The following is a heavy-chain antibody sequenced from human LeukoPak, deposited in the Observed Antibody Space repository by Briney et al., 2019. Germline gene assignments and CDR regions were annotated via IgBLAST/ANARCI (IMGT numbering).Heavy chain of an antibody. CDR1: GFTFSTYY. CDR2: IKQDGSEK. CDR3: AREESPIAAAGDIDY. Sequence: PGGSLRLSCAASGFTFSTYYMTWVRQAPGKGLEWVANIKQDGSEKYFADSVKGRFTISRDNAKNSLYLQMNSLRAEDTAVYYCAREESPIAAAGDIDYWGQGTLVTVSS. D-gene: IGHD6-13*01. J-gene: IGHJ4*02. V-gene: IGHV3-7*01.